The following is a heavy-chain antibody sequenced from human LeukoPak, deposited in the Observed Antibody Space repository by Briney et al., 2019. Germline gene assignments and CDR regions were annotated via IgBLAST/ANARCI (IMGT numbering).Heavy chain of an antibody. D-gene: IGHD4-17*01. Sequence: SETLSLTCTVPRHSISSYFWSWIRQPPAKGLEWIGYNYYCGSTNYNPSLKGRVTISEGTSKNQSSLKLSSVTAADTAVYYCAGAFSTVTPTLCDYYGMDVWGEGTTVTVSS. CDR2: NYYCGST. CDR1: RHSISSYF. CDR3: AGAFSTVTPTLCDYYGMDV. J-gene: IGHJ6*04. V-gene: IGHV4-59*08.